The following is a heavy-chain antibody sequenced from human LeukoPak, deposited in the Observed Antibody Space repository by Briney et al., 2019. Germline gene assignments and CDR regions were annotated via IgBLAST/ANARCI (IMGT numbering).Heavy chain of an antibody. CDR2: IYYSGST. J-gene: IGHJ3*02. CDR3: AREFVPAASTYAFDI. D-gene: IGHD2-2*01. CDR1: GGSISSGDYY. V-gene: IGHV4-30-4*01. Sequence: SETLSLTCTVSGGSISSGDYYWSWIRQPPGKGLEWIGYIYYSGSTYYNPSLKSRVTISVDTSKNQFSLKLSSVTAADTAVYYCAREFVPAASTYAFDIWGQGTMVTVSS.